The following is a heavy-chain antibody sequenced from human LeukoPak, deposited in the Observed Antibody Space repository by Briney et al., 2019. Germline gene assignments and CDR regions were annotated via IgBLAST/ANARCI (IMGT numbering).Heavy chain of an antibody. Sequence: PSETLSLTCTVSGGSISSYYWTWIRQPPGKGLEWIGYIHYSGSTNYNPSLKSRVTISVDTSKNQFSLKLSSVTAADTAVYYCARHEYGNSWSGVAYWGQRTLVTVSS. CDR1: GGSISSYY. CDR3: ARHEYGNSWSGVAY. CDR2: IHYSGST. D-gene: IGHD6-13*01. J-gene: IGHJ4*02. V-gene: IGHV4-59*08.